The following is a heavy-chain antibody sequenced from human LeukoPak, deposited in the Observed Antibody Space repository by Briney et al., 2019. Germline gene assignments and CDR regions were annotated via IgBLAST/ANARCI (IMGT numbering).Heavy chain of an antibody. D-gene: IGHD3-10*01. Sequence: GGSLRLSCAASGFTFSSYGMHWVRQAPGKGLEWVAVIWYDGSNKYYADSVKGRFTISRDNSKNTLYLRMNSLRAEDTAVYYCAREWLASAFDIWGQGTMVTVSS. CDR3: AREWLASAFDI. CDR2: IWYDGSNK. J-gene: IGHJ3*02. CDR1: GFTFSSYG. V-gene: IGHV3-33*01.